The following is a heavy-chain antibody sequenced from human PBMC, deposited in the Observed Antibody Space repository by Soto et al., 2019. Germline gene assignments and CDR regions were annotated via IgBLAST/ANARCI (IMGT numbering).Heavy chain of an antibody. J-gene: IGHJ6*03. CDR2: ISGSGGSK. CDR3: AKDLGYSSSTSCYEGYYYYYMDV. D-gene: IGHD2-2*01. CDR1: GFIFNTYW. V-gene: IGHV3-23*01. Sequence: GGSLRLSCAASGFIFNTYWMNWVRQTPGKGLEWVSNISGSGGSKYYADSVKGRFTISRDNSKNTLYLQMNSLRAEDTAVYYCAKDLGYSSSTSCYEGYYYYYMDVWGKGTTVTVSS.